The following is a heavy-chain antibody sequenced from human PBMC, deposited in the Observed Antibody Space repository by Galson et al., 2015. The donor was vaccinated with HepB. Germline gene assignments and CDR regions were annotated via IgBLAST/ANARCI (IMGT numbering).Heavy chain of an antibody. V-gene: IGHV3-66*01. CDR2: LSSVGDT. CDR3: ARAWIDVNGDYGRFDS. D-gene: IGHD4-17*01. J-gene: IGHJ4*02. Sequence: SLRLSCAASGFTARYNHMNWVRQAPGRGLEWVSLLSSVGDTYYADSVKGRFTISRDHSKNTVFLQMNSLRVDDTAMYYCARAWIDVNGDYGRFDSWGQGTLVTVSS. CDR1: GFTARYNH.